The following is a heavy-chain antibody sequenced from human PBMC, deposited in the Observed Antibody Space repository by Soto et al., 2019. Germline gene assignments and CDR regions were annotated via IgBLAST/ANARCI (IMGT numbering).Heavy chain of an antibody. Sequence: QVQLQESGPGLVKPSQTLSLTCTVSGGSISSGDYYWRWIRQPPGKGLEWIGYVYYTGSTYYNLSLKSRVTISVDTSKNPFSLRLSSVTAADTAVYYCARGSYGSLTSFDPWGQGTLVTVSS. CDR1: GGSISSGDYY. D-gene: IGHD3-22*01. CDR3: ARGSYGSLTSFDP. J-gene: IGHJ5*02. CDR2: VYYTGST. V-gene: IGHV4-30-4*01.